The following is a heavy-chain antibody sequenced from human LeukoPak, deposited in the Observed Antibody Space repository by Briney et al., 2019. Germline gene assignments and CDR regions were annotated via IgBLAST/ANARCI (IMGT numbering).Heavy chain of an antibody. Sequence: SETLSLTCTVSGGSISSYYWSWIRQPPGKGLEWIGYIYYSGSTNYNPSLKSRVTISVDTSKNQFSLKLSSVTAADTAVYYCARRGTTVNYYYYYMDVLGKGTTVTVSS. J-gene: IGHJ6*03. CDR3: ARRGTTVNYYYYYMDV. CDR2: IYYSGST. V-gene: IGHV4-59*08. CDR1: GGSISSYY. D-gene: IGHD4-11*01.